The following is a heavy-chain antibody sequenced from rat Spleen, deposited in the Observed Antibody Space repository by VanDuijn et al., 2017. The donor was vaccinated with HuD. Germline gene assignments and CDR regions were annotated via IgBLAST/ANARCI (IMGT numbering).Heavy chain of an antibody. D-gene: IGHD1-9*01. V-gene: IGHV5-29*01. Sequence: EVQLVESDGGLVQPGRSLKLSCAASGFTFSDYYMAWVRQAPTKGLEWVATISYDGSSTYYRDSVKGRFTISRDNAKSTLYLQMDSLRSEDTATYYCARRSMGINLFDYWGQGVMVTVSS. J-gene: IGHJ2*01. CDR3: ARRSMGINLFDY. CDR2: ISYDGSST. CDR1: GFTFSDYY.